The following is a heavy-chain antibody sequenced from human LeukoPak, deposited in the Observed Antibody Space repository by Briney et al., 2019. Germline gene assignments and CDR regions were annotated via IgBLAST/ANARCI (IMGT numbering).Heavy chain of an antibody. J-gene: IGHJ4*02. CDR2: IKSKTDGGTT. CDR1: RFTFTKAL. CDR3: TTDFRRGYTYGNHDY. V-gene: IGHV3-15*01. D-gene: IGHD5-18*01. Sequence: PGGSLRHSCAASRFTFTKALMSSVRQAPGTGLEWVGRIKSKTDGGTTDYAAPVRGRFTISRDDSKNTLYMQMNSLKNEDTGVYYCTTDFRRGYTYGNHDYWGQGTLVTVSS.